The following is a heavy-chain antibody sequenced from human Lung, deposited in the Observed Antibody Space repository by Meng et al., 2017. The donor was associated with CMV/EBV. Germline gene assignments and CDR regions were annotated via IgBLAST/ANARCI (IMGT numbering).Heavy chain of an antibody. V-gene: IGHV3-23*01. CDR2: ISGIGGSI. J-gene: IGHJ4*02. CDR3: AKIGYCSTASCNTWGYFDY. Sequence: ESLKISXAASGFIFSNYAMTWVRQAPGKGLEWVSGISGIGGSIYYAESVKGRFAISRDNSRNTLYLQMNNLRAEDTAKYYCAKIGYCSTASCNTWGYFDYWGQGTRVTVSS. D-gene: IGHD2-2*02. CDR1: GFIFSNYA.